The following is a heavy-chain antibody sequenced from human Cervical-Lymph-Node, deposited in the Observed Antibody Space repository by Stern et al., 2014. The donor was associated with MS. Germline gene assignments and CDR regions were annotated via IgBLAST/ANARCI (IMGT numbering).Heavy chain of an antibody. CDR2: IIPFFDTT. CDR3: ARDQGTVGATYPVY. V-gene: IGHV1-69*01. Sequence: QMQLVQSGAEVKKPGASVKVSCKASGGTFSTYAINWVRQAPGQGLEWMGGIIPFFDTTDYSQKFQGRVTITADQSTGTAYMELSSLTSKDTAVYFCARDQGTVGATYPVYWGQGTLVTVSS. CDR1: GGTFSTYA. J-gene: IGHJ4*02. D-gene: IGHD1-26*01.